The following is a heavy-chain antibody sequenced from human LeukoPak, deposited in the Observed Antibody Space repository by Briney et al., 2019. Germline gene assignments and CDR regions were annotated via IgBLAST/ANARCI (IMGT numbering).Heavy chain of an antibody. J-gene: IGHJ5*02. Sequence: ASVKVSCKASGYTFTGDYMHGVRQAPGQGLEWMGWINPNSGGTNYAQKFQGRVTMTRDTSISTAYMELSGLRSDDTAVYYCARIGTNDFWSGYYFPEVGPWGQGALVTVSS. V-gene: IGHV1-2*02. CDR3: ARIGTNDFWSGYYFPEVGP. CDR2: INPNSGGT. CDR1: GYTFTGDY. D-gene: IGHD3-3*01.